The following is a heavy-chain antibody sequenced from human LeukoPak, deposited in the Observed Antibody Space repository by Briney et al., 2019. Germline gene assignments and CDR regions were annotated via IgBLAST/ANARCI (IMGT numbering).Heavy chain of an antibody. D-gene: IGHD6-19*01. J-gene: IGHJ4*02. V-gene: IGHV3-30*18. CDR3: AKPRSSGWSYYFDY. Sequence: GRSLRLSCAASGFTFSSYGMHWVRQAPGKGLEWVAVISYDGSNKYYADSVKGRFTISRDNSKNTLYLQMNSLRAEDTAVYYCAKPRSSGWSYYFDYWGQGTLVTVSS. CDR2: ISYDGSNK. CDR1: GFTFSSYG.